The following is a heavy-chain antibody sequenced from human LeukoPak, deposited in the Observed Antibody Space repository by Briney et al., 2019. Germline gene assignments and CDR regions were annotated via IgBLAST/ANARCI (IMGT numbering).Heavy chain of an antibody. J-gene: IGHJ4*02. CDR2: IRRSGTGT. CDR1: GFTFSSYG. Sequence: GGSLRLSCAASGFTFSSYGMSWVRQAPGKGLEWVSSIRRSGTGTYYGDSVKGRFTISRDDSKNTLYLQMNSLRAEDTAVYYCARDLLAVAGPFDYWGQGTLVTVSS. D-gene: IGHD6-19*01. V-gene: IGHV3-23*01. CDR3: ARDLLAVAGPFDY.